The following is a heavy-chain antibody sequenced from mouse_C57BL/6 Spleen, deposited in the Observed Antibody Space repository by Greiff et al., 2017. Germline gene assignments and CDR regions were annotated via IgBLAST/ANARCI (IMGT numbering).Heavy chain of an antibody. CDR1: GFTFSDFY. CDR3: ARDAYGSSGWYFEV. Sequence: EVKLMESGGGLVQSGRSLRLSCATSGFTFSDFYMEWVRQAPGKGLEWIAASRNKANDYTTEYSASVKGRFIVSRDTSQSILYLQMHALRAEDPAIYYCARDAYGSSGWYFEVWGTGTTVTVSS. CDR2: SRNKANDYTT. V-gene: IGHV7-1*01. J-gene: IGHJ1*03. D-gene: IGHD1-1*01.